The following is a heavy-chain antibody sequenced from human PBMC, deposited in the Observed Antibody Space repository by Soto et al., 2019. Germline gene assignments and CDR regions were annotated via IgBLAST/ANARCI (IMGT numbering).Heavy chain of an antibody. CDR3: ARDRLYSSSGFDY. Sequence: GGSLRLSCAASGFTFSSYGMHWVRQAPGKGLEWVAVIWYDGSNKYYADSVKGRFTISRVNSKNTLYLQMNSLRAEDTAVYYCARDRLYSSSGFDYWGQGTLVTVSS. V-gene: IGHV3-33*01. J-gene: IGHJ4*02. CDR2: IWYDGSNK. D-gene: IGHD6-13*01. CDR1: GFTFSSYG.